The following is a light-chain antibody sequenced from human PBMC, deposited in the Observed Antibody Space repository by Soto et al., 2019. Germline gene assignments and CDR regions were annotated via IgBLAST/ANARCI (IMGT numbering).Light chain of an antibody. CDR3: QQYVSWT. Sequence: EIVLTQSPGTLSVSPGERATLSCRASQTISSNYLAWYQQKPGQAPSLLIYGTSSMATGIPGRFSGSGSGPDFTLTIIRLEPEDSAIYYCQQYVSWTFGQGTKVEIK. J-gene: IGKJ1*01. CDR2: GTS. CDR1: QTISSNY. V-gene: IGKV3-20*01.